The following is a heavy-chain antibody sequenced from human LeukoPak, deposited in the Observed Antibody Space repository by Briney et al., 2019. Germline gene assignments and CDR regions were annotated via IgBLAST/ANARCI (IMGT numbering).Heavy chain of an antibody. J-gene: IGHJ4*02. Sequence: SVKVSCKASGGTFSSYAISWVRQAPGQGLEWMGRIIPIFGTANYAQKFQGRVTITTDESTSTAYMELSSLRSEDTAVYYRARERAVGWELIDYWGQGTLVTVSS. CDR2: IIPIFGTA. CDR1: GGTFSSYA. CDR3: ARERAVGWELIDY. D-gene: IGHD6-19*01. V-gene: IGHV1-69*05.